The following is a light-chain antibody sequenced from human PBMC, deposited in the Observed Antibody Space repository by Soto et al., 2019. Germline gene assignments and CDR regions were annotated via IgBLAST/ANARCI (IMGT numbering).Light chain of an antibody. CDR2: GAS. V-gene: IGKV3-20*01. Sequence: EIELTQSPCTLSLSPGERATLSCRASQSVSSNYLAWYQQKPGQTPRLLIYGASSRATGIPDRFSGSGSGTDFTLTISRLEPEDFAVFYCQQYGSSPWTFGQGTKVEIE. CDR3: QQYGSSPWT. CDR1: QSVSSNY. J-gene: IGKJ1*01.